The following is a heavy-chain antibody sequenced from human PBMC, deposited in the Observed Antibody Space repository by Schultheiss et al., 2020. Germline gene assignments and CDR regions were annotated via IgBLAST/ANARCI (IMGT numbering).Heavy chain of an antibody. Sequence: GESLKISCAASGFTFSSYEMNWVRQAPGKGLEWVSYISSSGTTIYYADSVKGRFTISRDNAKNSLYLQMNSLRAEDTAVYYCAREPYCGGDCHQGYFDYWGKGTLVTVAS. CDR2: ISSSGTTI. V-gene: IGHV3-48*03. CDR1: GFTFSSYE. D-gene: IGHD2-21*02. CDR3: AREPYCGGDCHQGYFDY. J-gene: IGHJ4*02.